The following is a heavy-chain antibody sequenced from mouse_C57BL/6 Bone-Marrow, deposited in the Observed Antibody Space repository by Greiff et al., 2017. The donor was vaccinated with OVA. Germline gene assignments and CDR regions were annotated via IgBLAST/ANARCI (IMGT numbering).Heavy chain of an antibody. Sequence: DVQLQQSGPELVKPGASVKISCKASGYTFTDYYMNWVKQSHGKSLEWIGDINPNNGGTSYNQKFKGKATLTVDKSSSTAYMELRSLTSEDSAVYYCASNWEGEYFDYWGQGTTLTVSS. CDR3: ASNWEGEYFDY. CDR1: GYTFTDYY. V-gene: IGHV1-26*01. D-gene: IGHD4-1*01. J-gene: IGHJ2*01. CDR2: INPNNGGT.